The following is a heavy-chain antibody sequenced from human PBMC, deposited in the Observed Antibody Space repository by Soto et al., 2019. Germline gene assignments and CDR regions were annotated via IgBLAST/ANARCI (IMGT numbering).Heavy chain of an antibody. CDR3: ARGRGYSYFPPSGSDY. V-gene: IGHV4-34*01. D-gene: IGHD5-18*01. CDR2: INHSGST. Sequence: PSETLSLICAVYGGSFSGYYWSWIRQPPGKGLEWIGEINHSGSTNYNPSLKSRVTISVDTSKNQFSLKLSSVTAADTAVYYCARGRGYSYFPPSGSDYWGQGTLVTVSS. J-gene: IGHJ4*02. CDR1: GGSFSGYY.